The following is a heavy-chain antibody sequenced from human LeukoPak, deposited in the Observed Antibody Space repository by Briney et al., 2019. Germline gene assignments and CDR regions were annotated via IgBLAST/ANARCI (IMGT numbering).Heavy chain of an antibody. J-gene: IGHJ3*02. Sequence: SETLSLTCTVSGGSISSSSYYWGWIRQPPGKGLEWIGSIYYSGSTYYNPSLKSRVTISVDTSKNQFSLKLSSVTAADTAVYYCAREIRLDYYDSSGYYYRDAFDIWGQGTMVTVSS. CDR2: IYYSGST. CDR1: GGSISSSSYY. CDR3: AREIRLDYYDSSGYYYRDAFDI. V-gene: IGHV4-39*07. D-gene: IGHD3-22*01.